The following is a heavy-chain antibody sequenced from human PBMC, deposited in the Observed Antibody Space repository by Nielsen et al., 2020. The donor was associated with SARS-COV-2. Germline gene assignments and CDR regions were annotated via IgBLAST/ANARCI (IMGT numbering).Heavy chain of an antibody. CDR1: RGSISSGDYY. J-gene: IGHJ6*02. D-gene: IGHD2-2*01. V-gene: IGHV4-30-4*01. CDR2: TFNSGNT. Sequence: SETPSLTCTVSRGSISSGDYYWSWIRQPPGKGLEWIGYTFNSGNTYYNPSLRSRVTMSLDTSKNQFSLILTSVTAADTAVYYCAREEYGFGLDVWGQGTTVRVSS. CDR3: AREEYGFGLDV.